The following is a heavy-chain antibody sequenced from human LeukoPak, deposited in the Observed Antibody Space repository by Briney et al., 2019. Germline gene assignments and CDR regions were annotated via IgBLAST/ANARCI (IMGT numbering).Heavy chain of an antibody. CDR1: GYTFTSYA. CDR2: ISAYNGNT. J-gene: IGHJ4*02. V-gene: IGHV1-18*01. CDR3: ARDPHQAFDY. Sequence: RASVKVSCKASGYTFTSYAMHWVRQAPGQRLEWMGWISAYNGNTNYAQKLQGRVTMTTDTSTSTAYMELRSLRSDDTAVYYCARDPHQAFDYWGQGTLVPVSS.